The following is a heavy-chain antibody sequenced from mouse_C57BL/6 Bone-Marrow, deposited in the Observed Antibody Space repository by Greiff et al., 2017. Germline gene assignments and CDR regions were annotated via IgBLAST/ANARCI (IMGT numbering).Heavy chain of an antibody. Sequence: EVKVVESGAELVRPGASVKLSCTASGFNIKDDYMHWVKQRPEQGLEWIGWIDPENGDTEYASKFQGKATITAEPSSNTAYLQLSSLTSEDTAVYYCTTCSYDYPFAYWGQGTLVTVSA. CDR3: TTCSYDYPFAY. J-gene: IGHJ3*01. CDR1: GFNIKDDY. D-gene: IGHD2-4*01. CDR2: IDPENGDT. V-gene: IGHV14-4*01.